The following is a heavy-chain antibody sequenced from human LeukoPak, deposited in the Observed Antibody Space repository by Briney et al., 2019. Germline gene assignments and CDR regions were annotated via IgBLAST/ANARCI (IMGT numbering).Heavy chain of an antibody. V-gene: IGHV4-34*01. CDR1: GGSFSGYY. Sequence: SETLSLTCAVYGGSFSGYYWSWIRQPPGKGLEWIGEINHSGSTNYNPSLKSRVTISVDTSKNQFSLKLSSVTAADTAVYYCARERVGATGEEFDYWGQGTLVTVSS. CDR2: INHSGST. CDR3: ARERVGATGEEFDY. J-gene: IGHJ4*02. D-gene: IGHD1-26*01.